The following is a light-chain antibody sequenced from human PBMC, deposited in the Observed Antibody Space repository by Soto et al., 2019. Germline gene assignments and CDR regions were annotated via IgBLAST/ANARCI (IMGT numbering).Light chain of an antibody. CDR1: STYNR. CDR2: EVT. Sequence: QSALTQPPSVSGSPGQSVTISCTGTSTYNRVSWYQQPPGKAPKLMIYEVTNRPSGVPDRFSGSKSGNTASLTISGLQAEDEADYYCSLYRSSTTVFGTGTKVTVL. CDR3: SLYRSSTTV. J-gene: IGLJ1*01. V-gene: IGLV2-18*01.